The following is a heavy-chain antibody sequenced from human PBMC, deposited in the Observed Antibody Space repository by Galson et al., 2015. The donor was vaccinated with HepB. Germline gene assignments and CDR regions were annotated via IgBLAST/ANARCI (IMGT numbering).Heavy chain of an antibody. D-gene: IGHD5-18*01. CDR1: GYTFTSYD. Sequence: SVKVSCKASGYTFTSYDINWVRQATGQGLEWMGWMNPNSGNTGYAQKFQGRVTMTRDTSISTAYMELSSLRSEDTAVYYCARGDSEGWIQLWLREQPFDYWGQGTLGTVSS. CDR2: MNPNSGNT. CDR3: ARGDSEGWIQLWLREQPFDY. V-gene: IGHV1-8*01. J-gene: IGHJ4*02.